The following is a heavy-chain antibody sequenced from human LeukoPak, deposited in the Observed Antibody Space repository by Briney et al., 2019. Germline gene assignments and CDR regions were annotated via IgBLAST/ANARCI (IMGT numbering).Heavy chain of an antibody. J-gene: IGHJ3*02. CDR1: GFTFSSHW. CDR3: AKDRSSSVYDALDI. D-gene: IGHD6-6*01. CDR2: INTDESKI. V-gene: IGHV3-74*01. Sequence: GGSLRLSCAASGFTFSSHWMHWVRQTPGKGLVWVSRINTDESKINHADSVKGRFTISRDNSMNTLYLQMNGLRAEDTAVYYCAKDRSSSVYDALDIWGQGTMVTVSS.